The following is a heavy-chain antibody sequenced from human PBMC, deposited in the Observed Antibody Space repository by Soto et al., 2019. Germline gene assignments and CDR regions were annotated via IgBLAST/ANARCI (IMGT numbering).Heavy chain of an antibody. Sequence: SQTLSLTCAISGDSVSSNSAAWNWIRQSQSRGLEWLGRTYYRSKWYNDYSVSVKSRITINPDTSKNQFSLQLNSVTPEDTAVYYCAREGEVVVVAALYYYGMDVWGQGTTVTVSS. D-gene: IGHD2-15*01. V-gene: IGHV6-1*01. CDR1: GDSVSSNSAA. J-gene: IGHJ6*02. CDR2: TYYRSKWYN. CDR3: AREGEVVVVAALYYYGMDV.